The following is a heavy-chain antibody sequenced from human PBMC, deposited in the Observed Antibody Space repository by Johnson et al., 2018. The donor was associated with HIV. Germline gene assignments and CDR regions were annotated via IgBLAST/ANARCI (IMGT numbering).Heavy chain of an antibody. CDR2: IYYDGTNK. CDR3: AKARSLLDYGGFDAFDI. J-gene: IGHJ3*02. V-gene: IGHV3-33*06. Sequence: QVQLVESGGGVVQPGRSLRLSCAASGFTFSSYAMHWVRQAPGKGLEWVAIIYYDGTNKYYADSVKGRFSISSDNSKNTLSLQMISLRAEDTAMYYCAKARSLLDYGGFDAFDIWGQGTLVIVSS. D-gene: IGHD4-23*01. CDR1: GFTFSSYA.